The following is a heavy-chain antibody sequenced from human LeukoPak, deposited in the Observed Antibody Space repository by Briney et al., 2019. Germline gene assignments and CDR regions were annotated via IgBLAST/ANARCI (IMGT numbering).Heavy chain of an antibody. V-gene: IGHV3-48*01. CDR1: GFNFIDYS. D-gene: IGHD5-12*01. J-gene: IGHJ4*01. CDR3: ARDHRYAFDN. Sequence: GGSLKLSCAASGFNFIDYSMNWVRQAPGKGLEWISYIGISSGNTKYADSVKGRFTISRDKARNSLYLQMNSLRVEDTAMYYCARDHRYAFDNWGHGTLVTVSS. CDR2: IGISSGNT.